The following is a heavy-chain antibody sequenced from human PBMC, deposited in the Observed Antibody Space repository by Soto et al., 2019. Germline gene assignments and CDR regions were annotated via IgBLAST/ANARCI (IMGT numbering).Heavy chain of an antibody. Sequence: PGGSLRLSCAASGFSFSSDEMNWVRQAPGKGPEWVAYISSSGGTKYYADSVRGRFTISRDNAKNSLYLQMNSLRAEDTAVYYCARVGVVAYCVAGCPDYWGQGTLVTVSS. V-gene: IGHV3-48*03. CDR3: ARVGVVAYCVAGCPDY. CDR1: GFSFSSDE. J-gene: IGHJ4*02. D-gene: IGHD3-3*01. CDR2: ISSSGGTK.